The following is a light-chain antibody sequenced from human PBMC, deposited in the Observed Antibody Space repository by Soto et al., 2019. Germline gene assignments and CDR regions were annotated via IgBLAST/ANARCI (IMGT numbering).Light chain of an antibody. CDR3: QQRSNWPRA. J-gene: IGKJ3*01. V-gene: IGKV3-11*01. CDR1: QSVSSY. Sequence: EIVLTQSPATLSLSPGERATLSCRASQSVSSYLAWYQQKPGQAPRLLIYDASNRATGIPPRFSGSGSATDFTLTISSLDPEDFAVYYCQQRSNWPRAFGPGTKVDIK. CDR2: DAS.